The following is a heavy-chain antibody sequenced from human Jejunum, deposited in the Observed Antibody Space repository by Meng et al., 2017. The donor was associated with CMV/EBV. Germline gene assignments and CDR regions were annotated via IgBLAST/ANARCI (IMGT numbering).Heavy chain of an antibody. D-gene: IGHD1-1*01. CDR1: GGAGRSHY. CDR3: ARGIGHASNNSHDY. J-gene: IGHJ4*02. CDR2: VYDSGSA. Sequence: GGAGRSHYGSGIRQPPGKGLEWMGYVYDSGSATYSPSLRSRITISVDTSKNQFSLNLRSVTAADTAMYFCARGIGHASNNSHDYWGQGTLVTVSS. V-gene: IGHV4-59*02.